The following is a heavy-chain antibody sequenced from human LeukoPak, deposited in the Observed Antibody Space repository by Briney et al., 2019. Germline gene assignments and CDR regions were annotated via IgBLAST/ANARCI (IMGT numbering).Heavy chain of an antibody. CDR3: AREWIIYDFWSSEDNWFDP. J-gene: IGHJ5*02. CDR2: TYYRSKWYN. CDR1: GDSFSSNSAA. V-gene: IGHV6-1*01. Sequence: SQTLSLTCAISGDSFSSNSAAWNWIRQSPSRGLEWLGRTYYRSKWYNDYAVSVKSRITINPDTSKNQFSLQLNSVTPEDTAVYYCAREWIIYDFWSSEDNWFDPWGQGTLVTVSS. D-gene: IGHD3-3*01.